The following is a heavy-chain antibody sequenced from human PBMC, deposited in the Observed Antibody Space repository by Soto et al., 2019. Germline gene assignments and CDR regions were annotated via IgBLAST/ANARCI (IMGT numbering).Heavy chain of an antibody. CDR3: VAARRGYYYYGMDV. D-gene: IGHD6-6*01. CDR2: ISGSGGST. J-gene: IGHJ6*02. CDR1: GFTFSSYA. V-gene: IGHV3-23*01. Sequence: EVQLLESGGGLVQPGGSLRLSCAASGFTFSSYAMSWVRQAPGKGLEWVSAISGSGGSTYYAASVKGRFTISRDNSKNTLYLQMNSLRAEDTAVYYCVAARRGYYYYGMDVWGQGTTVTVSS.